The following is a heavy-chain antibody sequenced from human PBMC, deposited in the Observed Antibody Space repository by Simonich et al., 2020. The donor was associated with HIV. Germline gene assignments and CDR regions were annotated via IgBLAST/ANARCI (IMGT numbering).Heavy chain of an antibody. D-gene: IGHD7-27*01. V-gene: IGHV4-38-2*01. J-gene: IGHJ4*02. CDR2: IYHSGST. Sequence: QVQLQESGPGLVQPSETLSLTCVVSGYSIGSGYYWGWIRQPPGKGLEWIGNIYHSGSTYYNPALKSRVTMSVDTSKNQFSLKLSSVTAADTAVYYCAGTGPLLDFWGQGTLVTVSS. CDR1: GYSIGSGYY. CDR3: AGTGPLLDF.